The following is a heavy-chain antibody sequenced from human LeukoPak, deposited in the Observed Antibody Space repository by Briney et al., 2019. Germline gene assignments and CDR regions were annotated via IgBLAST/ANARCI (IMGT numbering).Heavy chain of an antibody. J-gene: IGHJ4*02. CDR1: GFTFSSYA. V-gene: IGHV3-23*01. Sequence: GGSLRLSCAASGFTFSSYAMNWVRQAPGKGLEWVSVISGNGASTYYADSVKGCFTISRDNSKNTVLLQMNSLRAEDTALYYCAKDLPAGPLTMWGYFDYWGLGTLVTVSS. D-gene: IGHD4/OR15-4a*01. CDR3: AKDLPAGPLTMWGYFDY. CDR2: ISGNGAST.